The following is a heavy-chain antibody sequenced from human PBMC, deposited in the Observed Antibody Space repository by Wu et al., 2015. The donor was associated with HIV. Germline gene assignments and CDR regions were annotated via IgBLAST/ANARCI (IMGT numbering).Heavy chain of an antibody. D-gene: IGHD4-23*01. V-gene: IGHV1-69*01. J-gene: IGHJ4*02. CDR2: IIPIFGTA. CDR3: ARVRPYYGGNSPFDY. Sequence: QVQLVQSGAEVKKPGASVKVSCKASGGTFSSYAISWVRQAPGQGLEWMGGIIPIFGTANYAQKFQGRVTITTDESTSTAYMELSSLRSEDTAVYYCARVRPYYGGNSPFDYWGQGTLVTVSS. CDR1: GGTFSSYA.